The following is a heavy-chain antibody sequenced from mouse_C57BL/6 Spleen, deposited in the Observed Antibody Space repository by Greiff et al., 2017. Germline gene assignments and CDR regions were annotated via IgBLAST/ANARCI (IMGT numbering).Heavy chain of an antibody. CDR1: GFTFSDYG. Sequence: DVHLVESGGGLVQPGGSLKLSCAASGFTFSDYGMAWVRQAPRKGPEWVAFISNLAYSIYYADTVTGRFTISRENAKNTLYLEMSSLRSEDTAMYYCARHGTYGNSYYFDYWGQGTTLTVSS. V-gene: IGHV5-15*01. CDR3: ARHGTYGNSYYFDY. J-gene: IGHJ2*01. D-gene: IGHD2-1*01. CDR2: ISNLAYSI.